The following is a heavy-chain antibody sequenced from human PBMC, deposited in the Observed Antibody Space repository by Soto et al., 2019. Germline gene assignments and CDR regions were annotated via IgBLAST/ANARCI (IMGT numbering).Heavy chain of an antibody. D-gene: IGHD1-26*01. Sequence: EVQVVESGGGLVKPGGSLRLSCATSGFSFSTYNMNWVRQAPGKGLEWVSSINGRSNYKYYTDSVKGRFAISRDNPKNSPYLQMDSLRVEDTAVYYCVREDGLVGSNSAFDYWGQGTLVTVSS. V-gene: IGHV3-21*02. J-gene: IGHJ4*02. CDR2: INGRSNYK. CDR1: GFSFSTYN. CDR3: VREDGLVGSNSAFDY.